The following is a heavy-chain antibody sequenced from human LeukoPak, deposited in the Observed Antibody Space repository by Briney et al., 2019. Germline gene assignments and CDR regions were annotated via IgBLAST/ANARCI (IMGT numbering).Heavy chain of an antibody. CDR3: ARAFEQLWFTIFYFDY. CDR2: IYYSGST. Sequence: SETLSLTCTVSGASIISDTYYWGWIRQPPGKGLEWIGSIYYSGSTYYSPSLKSRVTMSVDTSTNQFSLKLISVTAADTALYYCARAFEQLWFTIFYFDYWGQGTLVTVSS. J-gene: IGHJ4*02. V-gene: IGHV4-39*07. D-gene: IGHD5-18*01. CDR1: GASIISDTYY.